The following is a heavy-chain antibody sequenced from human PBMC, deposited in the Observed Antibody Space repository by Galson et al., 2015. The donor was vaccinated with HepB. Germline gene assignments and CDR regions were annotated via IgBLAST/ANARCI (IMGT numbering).Heavy chain of an antibody. Sequence: SVKVSCKASGYTFTSYGISWVRQAPGQGLEWMGWISAYNGNTNYAQKLQGRVTMTTDTSTSTAYMELRSLRSDDTAVYYCARDNYDSSGYYYDAFDIWGQGTMVTVSS. V-gene: IGHV1-18*04. CDR3: ARDNYDSSGYYYDAFDI. CDR2: ISAYNGNT. D-gene: IGHD3-22*01. J-gene: IGHJ3*02. CDR1: GYTFTSYG.